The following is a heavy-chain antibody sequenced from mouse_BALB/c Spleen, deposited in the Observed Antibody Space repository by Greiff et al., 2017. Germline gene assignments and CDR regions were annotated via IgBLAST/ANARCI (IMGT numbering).Heavy chain of an antibody. J-gene: IGHJ2*01. V-gene: IGHV5-17*02. CDR2: ISSGSSTI. CDR3: ARSGYGSSGGTWDY. Sequence: EVKLVESGGGLVQPGGSRKLSCAASGFTFSSFGMHWVRQAPEKGLEWVAYISSGSSTIYYADTVKGRFTISRDNPKNTLFLQMTSLRSEDTAMYYCARSGYGSSGGTWDYWGQGTTLTVSS. CDR1: GFTFSSFG. D-gene: IGHD1-1*01.